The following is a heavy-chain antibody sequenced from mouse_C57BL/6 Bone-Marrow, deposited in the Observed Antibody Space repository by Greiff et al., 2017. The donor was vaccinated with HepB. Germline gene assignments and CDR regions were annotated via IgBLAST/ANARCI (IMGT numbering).Heavy chain of an antibody. CDR1: GYTFTSYW. V-gene: IGHV1-69*01. CDR3: ARESYYYGSSRYWYFDV. J-gene: IGHJ1*03. Sequence: QVQLQQPGAELVMPGASVKLSCKASGYTFTSYWMHWVKQRPGQGLEWIGEIDPSDSYTNYNQKFKGKSTLTVDKSSSTAYMQLSSLTSEDSAVYDCARESYYYGSSRYWYFDVWGTGTTVTVSS. D-gene: IGHD1-1*01. CDR2: IDPSDSYT.